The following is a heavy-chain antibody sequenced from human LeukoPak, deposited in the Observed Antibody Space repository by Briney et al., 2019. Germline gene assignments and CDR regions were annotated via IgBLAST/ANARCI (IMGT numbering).Heavy chain of an antibody. J-gene: IGHJ3*01. V-gene: IGHV3-72*01. CDR1: GFTFSDHY. D-gene: IGHD5-12*01. CDR3: AKGYSGLLVYALDV. Sequence: GGSLRLSCAGSGFTFSDHYIDWVRQAPGKGPEWVGRCRNKANSDTTEYAASVKGRFSISRDDSKNLQFLQMNSLRTEDTAVYYCAKGYSGLLVYALDVWGPGTRVTVSS. CDR2: CRNKANSDTT.